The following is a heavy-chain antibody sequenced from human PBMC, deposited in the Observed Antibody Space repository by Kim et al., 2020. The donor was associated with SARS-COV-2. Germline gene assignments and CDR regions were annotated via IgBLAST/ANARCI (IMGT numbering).Heavy chain of an antibody. CDR3: ATRGYSYGPVYIDY. CDR2: INHSGST. D-gene: IGHD5-18*01. Sequence: SETLSLTCAVYGGSFSGYYWRWIRQPPGKGLEWIGEINHSGSTNYNPSLKSRVTISVDTSKNQFSLKLSSVTAADTAVYYCATRGYSYGPVYIDYWGQGTLVTVSS. CDR1: GGSFSGYY. V-gene: IGHV4-34*01. J-gene: IGHJ4*02.